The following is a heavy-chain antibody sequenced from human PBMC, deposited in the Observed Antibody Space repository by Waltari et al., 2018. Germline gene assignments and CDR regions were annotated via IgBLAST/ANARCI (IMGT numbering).Heavy chain of an antibody. J-gene: IGHJ3*02. CDR2: TIPSVGSP. Sequence: QVQLVQSGAEVKKPGSSVRVSCRASGGNFGRYAITWVRQAPGQGLEWMGGTIPSVGSPMDAPKVQGRVSITADELTYTVYMELNSLRSDDTAIYYCARRKLGEAFDIWGQGTMVIVSS. V-gene: IGHV1-69*12. CDR1: GGNFGRYA. D-gene: IGHD3-16*01. CDR3: ARRKLGEAFDI.